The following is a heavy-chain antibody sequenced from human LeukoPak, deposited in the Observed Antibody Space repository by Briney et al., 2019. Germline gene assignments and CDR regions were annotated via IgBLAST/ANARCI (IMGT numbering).Heavy chain of an antibody. V-gene: IGHV3-30-3*02. CDR3: AKVRVSIAVALKPDFDY. CDR2: ISYDGSNK. J-gene: IGHJ4*02. CDR1: GFTFSGYP. D-gene: IGHD6-19*01. Sequence: GKSLRLSCAASGFTFSGYPIHWVRQAPGKGLEWVAVISYDGSNKYYADSVKGRFTISRDNSKNTLYLQMNSLRAEDTAVYYCAKVRVSIAVALKPDFDYWGQGTLVTVSS.